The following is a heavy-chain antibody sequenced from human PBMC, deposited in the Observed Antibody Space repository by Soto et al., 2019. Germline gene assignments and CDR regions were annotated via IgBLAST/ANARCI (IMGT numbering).Heavy chain of an antibody. CDR3: ARVWKSYDYMWGSYRPSYYFDY. D-gene: IGHD3-16*02. Sequence: QVQLVQSGAEVKKPGASVKVSCKASGYTFTSYAMHWVRQAPGQRLEWMGWINAGNGNTKYSQKFQGRVTITRDTSASTAYMERSSLRSEDTAVYYCARVWKSYDYMWGSYRPSYYFDYWGQGTLVTVSS. CDR2: INAGNGNT. V-gene: IGHV1-3*01. J-gene: IGHJ4*02. CDR1: GYTFTSYA.